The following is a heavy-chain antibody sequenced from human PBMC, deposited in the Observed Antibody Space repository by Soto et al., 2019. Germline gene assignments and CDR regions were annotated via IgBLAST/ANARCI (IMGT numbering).Heavy chain of an antibody. J-gene: IGHJ5*02. CDR3: ARGGDIVLMVYANMAECNWFDP. CDR2: INPSGGST. CDR1: GYTFTSYY. D-gene: IGHD2-8*01. V-gene: IGHV1-46*01. Sequence: QVQLVQSGAEVKKPGASVKVSCKASGYTFTSYYMHWVRQAPGQGLEWMGIINPSGGSTSYAQKFQGRVTMPRDTSTSTVYMELSSLRSEDTAVYYCARGGDIVLMVYANMAECNWFDPWGQGTLVTVSS.